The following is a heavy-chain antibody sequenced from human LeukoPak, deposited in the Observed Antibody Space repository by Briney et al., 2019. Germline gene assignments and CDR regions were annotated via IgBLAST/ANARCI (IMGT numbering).Heavy chain of an antibody. CDR2: ISGSGGGT. CDR3: VKSNNLGGDY. Sequence: GGSLRLSCAASGLTFRNYAMNWVRQAPGKGLEWVSSISGSGGGTFYADSVKGRFTISRDNSKKTVYLQMQSLRVEDTAVYYCVKSNNLGGDYWGQGTLVTVSS. CDR1: GLTFRNYA. V-gene: IGHV3-23*01. D-gene: IGHD1/OR15-1a*01. J-gene: IGHJ4*02.